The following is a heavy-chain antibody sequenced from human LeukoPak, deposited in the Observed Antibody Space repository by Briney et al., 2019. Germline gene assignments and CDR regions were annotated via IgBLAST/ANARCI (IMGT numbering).Heavy chain of an antibody. CDR3: AKASHVETAMVTSAFDI. V-gene: IGHV3-9*01. J-gene: IGHJ3*02. D-gene: IGHD5-18*01. Sequence: GRSLRLSCAASGFTFDDYAMHWVRQAPGKGLEWVSGISWNSGSIGYADSVKGRFTISRDNAKNSLYLQMNSLRAEDTALYYCAKASHVETAMVTSAFDIWGQGTMVTVSS. CDR2: ISWNSGSI. CDR1: GFTFDDYA.